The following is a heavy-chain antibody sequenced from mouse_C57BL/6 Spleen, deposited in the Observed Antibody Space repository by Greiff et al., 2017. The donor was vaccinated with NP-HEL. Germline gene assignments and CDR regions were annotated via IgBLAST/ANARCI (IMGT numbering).Heavy chain of an antibody. J-gene: IGHJ1*03. Sequence: EVQGVESGGGLVKPGGSLKLSCAASGFTFSDYGMHWVRQAPEKGLEWVAYISSGSSTIYYADTVKGRFTISRDNAKNTLFLQMTSLRSEDTAMYYCATYYYGSSPYWYFDVWGTGTTVTVSS. D-gene: IGHD1-1*01. CDR1: GFTFSDYG. CDR3: ATYYYGSSPYWYFDV. V-gene: IGHV5-17*01. CDR2: ISSGSSTI.